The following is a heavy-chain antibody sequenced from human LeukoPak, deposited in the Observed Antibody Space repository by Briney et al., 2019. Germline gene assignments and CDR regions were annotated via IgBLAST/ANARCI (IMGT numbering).Heavy chain of an antibody. V-gene: IGHV4-31*03. CDR2: IYYSGST. CDR1: GGSISSGGYY. J-gene: IGHJ4*02. CDR3: ARTILSIAAFDY. D-gene: IGHD6-13*01. Sequence: PSETLSLTCTVSGGSISSGGYYWSRIRQHPGKGLEWIGYIYYSGSTYYNPSLKSRVTISVDTSKNQFSLKLSSVTAADTAVYYCARTILSIAAFDYWGQGTLVTVSS.